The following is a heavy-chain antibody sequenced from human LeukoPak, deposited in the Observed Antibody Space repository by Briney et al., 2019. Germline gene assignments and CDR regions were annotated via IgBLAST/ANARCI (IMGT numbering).Heavy chain of an antibody. V-gene: IGHV3-48*02. CDR1: GFTFSSYS. D-gene: IGHD1-1*01. CDR3: ARGERAFDI. CDR2: ISSSSTI. J-gene: IGHJ3*02. Sequence: GGSLRLSCAASGFTFSSYSMNWVRQAPGKGLEWVSYISSSSTIYYADSVKGRFTISRGNAKNSLYLQMNSLRDEDTAVYYCARGERAFDIWGQGTMVTVSS.